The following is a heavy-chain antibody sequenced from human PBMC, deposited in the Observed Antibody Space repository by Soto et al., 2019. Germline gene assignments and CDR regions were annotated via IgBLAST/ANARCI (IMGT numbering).Heavy chain of an antibody. J-gene: IGHJ4*02. V-gene: IGHV3-23*01. D-gene: IGHD3-16*02. CDR2: ISGSGGST. CDR3: AESVRLGELAYYFDY. Sequence: EVQLLESGGGLVQPGGSLRLSCAASGFTFSSYAMSWVRQAPGNGLEWVSAISGSGGSTYYADTVKGRFTIARDNSESTLYLQMNSLRAEDTAVYYCAESVRLGELAYYFDYWGQGTLVTVSS. CDR1: GFTFSSYA.